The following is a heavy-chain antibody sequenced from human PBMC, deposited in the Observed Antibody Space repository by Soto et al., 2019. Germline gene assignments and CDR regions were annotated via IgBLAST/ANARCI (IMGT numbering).Heavy chain of an antibody. CDR2: IIPIYGSP. J-gene: IGHJ4*02. CDR1: GGTFSSYA. CDR3: AVTVTGSRSHLAH. V-gene: IGHV1-69*06. Sequence: QVQLVQSGAEVKKPGSSVKVSCKASGGTFSSYAISWVRQAPGHGLEWMGGIIPIYGSPNYAQNFQGRVTVTADKATSTAYLELSRLKFADSAIYFCAVTVTGSRSHLAHWGRGTLVIVSS. D-gene: IGHD3-9*01.